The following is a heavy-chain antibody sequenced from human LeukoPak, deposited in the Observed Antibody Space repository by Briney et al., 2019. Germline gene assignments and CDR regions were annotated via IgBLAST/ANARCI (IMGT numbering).Heavy chain of an antibody. D-gene: IGHD3-10*01. CDR2: INPSGGST. J-gene: IGHJ4*02. Sequence: ASVKVSCKASGYTFTSYYMHWVRQAPGQGLERMGIINPSGGSTSYAQKFQGRVTMTRDTSTSTVYMELSSLRSEDTAVYYCARDSRRITMVRGAKGYWGQGALVTVSS. CDR1: GYTFTSYY. CDR3: ARDSRRITMVRGAKGY. V-gene: IGHV1-46*01.